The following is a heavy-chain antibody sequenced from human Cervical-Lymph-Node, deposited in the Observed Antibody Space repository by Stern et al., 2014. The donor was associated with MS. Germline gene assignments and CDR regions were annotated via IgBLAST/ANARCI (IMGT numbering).Heavy chain of an antibody. Sequence: QVQLGQSGAEVKKPGSSVKVSCKASGGSFSTFAITWVRQAPGQGLEWMAGITPLFGTTNFAHKFQGRVTLTADTSTNTVYMELSSLRSDDTAVYYCARDPAVLIQGSYYGMDVWGQGTTVIVS. D-gene: IGHD2-21*01. CDR1: GGSFSTFA. CDR2: ITPLFGTT. V-gene: IGHV1-69*06. J-gene: IGHJ6*02. CDR3: ARDPAVLIQGSYYGMDV.